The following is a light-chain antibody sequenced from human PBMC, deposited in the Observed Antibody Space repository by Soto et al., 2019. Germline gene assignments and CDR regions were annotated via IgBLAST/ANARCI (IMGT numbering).Light chain of an antibody. V-gene: IGKV3-15*01. Sequence: ARAPLSCRARESVDTVLAWYPQNPGQAPRLLIYDASPRATGIPARFSGSGSGTEFTLTIFSLQSEDFAVYYCQQYNYGPQTFGQGTMVGI. J-gene: IGKJ1*01. CDR3: QQYNYGPQT. CDR1: ESVDTV. CDR2: DAS.